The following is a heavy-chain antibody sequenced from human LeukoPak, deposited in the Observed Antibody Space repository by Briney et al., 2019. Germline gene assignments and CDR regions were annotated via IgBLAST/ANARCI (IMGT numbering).Heavy chain of an antibody. Sequence: SETLSLTCAVYGGSFGGYYWSWIRQPPGKGLEWSGEINHSGSTNYNPTLTSRVTISVETSKNQFSLKLSSVTAADTAVYYCARARTWIQLWFAWFDPWGQGTLVTVSS. J-gene: IGHJ5*02. CDR1: GGSFGGYY. V-gene: IGHV4-34*01. D-gene: IGHD5-18*01. CDR2: INHSGST. CDR3: ARARTWIQLWFAWFDP.